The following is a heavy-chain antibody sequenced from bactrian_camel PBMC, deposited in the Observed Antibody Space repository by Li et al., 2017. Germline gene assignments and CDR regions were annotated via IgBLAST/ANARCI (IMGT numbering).Heavy chain of an antibody. D-gene: IGHD3*01. J-gene: IGHJ4*01. Sequence: HVQLVESGVGSVQAGGSLRLSCAASGYIGERKCMGWFRQAPGKEREGVASIKPNGRPSRYKDSVKGRFTISRDNGNNTTYLEMNNLKPEDTAVYYCAARSLGYDCDYWGGYFYFGQGTQVTVS. CDR1: GYIGERKC. V-gene: IGHV3S54*01. CDR2: IKPNGRPS. CDR3: AARSLGYDCDYWGGYFY.